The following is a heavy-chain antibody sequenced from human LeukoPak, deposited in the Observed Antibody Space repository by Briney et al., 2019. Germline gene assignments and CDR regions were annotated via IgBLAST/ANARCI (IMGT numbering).Heavy chain of an antibody. CDR3: ARDSLRDSGSYEIPFDT. J-gene: IGHJ3*02. CDR2: ISYDGSNK. D-gene: IGHD1-26*01. Sequence: GGSLRLSCAASGFTFSSYAMLWVRQAPGKGLEWVAVISYDGSNKYYADSVKGRFTISRDNSKNTLYLQMNNLRVEDTAVYYCARDSLRDSGSYEIPFDTWGQGTTVIVSS. CDR1: GFTFSSYA. V-gene: IGHV3-30-3*01.